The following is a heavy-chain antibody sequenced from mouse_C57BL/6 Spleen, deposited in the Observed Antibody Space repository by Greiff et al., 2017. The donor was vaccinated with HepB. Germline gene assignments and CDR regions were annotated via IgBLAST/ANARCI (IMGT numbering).Heavy chain of an antibody. Sequence: EVKLVESGGGLVKPGGSLKLSCAASGFTFSDYGMHWVRQAPEKGLEWVAYISSGSSTIYYADTVKGRFTISRDNAKNTLFLQMTSLRSEDTAMYYCASHGSSYPFAYWGQGTLVTVSA. CDR2: ISSGSSTI. CDR3: ASHGSSYPFAY. D-gene: IGHD1-1*01. J-gene: IGHJ3*01. CDR1: GFTFSDYG. V-gene: IGHV5-17*01.